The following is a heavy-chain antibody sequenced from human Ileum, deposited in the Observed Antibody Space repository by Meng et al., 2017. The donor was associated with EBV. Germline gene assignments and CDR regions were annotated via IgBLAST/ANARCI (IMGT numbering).Heavy chain of an antibody. CDR1: GYTFTGYY. D-gene: IGHD1-26*01. V-gene: IGHV1-2*06. J-gene: IGHJ4*02. CDR3: ARVEVGITSGDY. CDR2: INPNSGAT. Sequence: QVQLVQSGAEVKKPGASVKLSCKASGYTFTGYYMHWVRQAPGQGLEWMGRINPNSGATEYAQNFQGRVTMTRDTSISTAYMELSRLRSDDTAVYYCARVEVGITSGDYWGQGTLVTVSS.